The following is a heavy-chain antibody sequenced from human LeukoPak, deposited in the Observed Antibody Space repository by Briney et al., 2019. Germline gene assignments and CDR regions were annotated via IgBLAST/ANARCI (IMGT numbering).Heavy chain of an antibody. V-gene: IGHV4-4*02. CDR2: VHHTGRT. CDR3: ARGGSLAVAPHQYYFDY. CDR1: GGSISDSFEHY. Sequence: SETLSLTCVVSGGSISDSFEHYWSWVRQPPGKGFEWIAEVHHTGRTIYSPSFARRVTISADTSKNQVSLKLTSVTAADTAVYYCARGGSLAVAPHQYYFDYWGQGTLVTVSS. D-gene: IGHD6-19*01. J-gene: IGHJ4*02.